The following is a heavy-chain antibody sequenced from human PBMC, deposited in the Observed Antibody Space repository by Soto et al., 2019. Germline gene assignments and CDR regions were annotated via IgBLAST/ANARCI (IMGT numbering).Heavy chain of an antibody. CDR1: GFTFSSYA. CDR2: ISYDGSNK. D-gene: IGHD5-12*01. CDR3: ARTYSGYVYYYYGMDV. Sequence: PGGSLRLSCAASGFTFSSYAMHWVRQAPGKGLEWVAVISYDGSNKYYADSVKGRFTISRDNSKNTLYLQMNSLRAEDTAVYYCARTYSGYVYYYYGMDVWGQGTTVTVSS. J-gene: IGHJ6*02. V-gene: IGHV3-30-3*01.